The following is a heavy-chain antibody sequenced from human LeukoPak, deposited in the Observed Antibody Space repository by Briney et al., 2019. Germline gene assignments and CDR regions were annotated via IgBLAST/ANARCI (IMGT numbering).Heavy chain of an antibody. CDR1: GGSFSGYY. D-gene: IGHD6-13*01. CDR2: INHSGST. J-gene: IGHJ4*02. V-gene: IGHV4-34*01. Sequence: SETLSHTCAVYGGSFSGYYWSWIRQPPGKGLEWIGEINHSGSTNYNPSLKSRVTISVDTSKNQFSLKLSSVTAADTAVYYCARGYSSSPHLDYWGQGTLVTVSS. CDR3: ARGYSSSPHLDY.